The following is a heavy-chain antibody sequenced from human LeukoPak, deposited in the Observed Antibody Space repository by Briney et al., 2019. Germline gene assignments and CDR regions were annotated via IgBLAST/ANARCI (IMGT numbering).Heavy chain of an antibody. J-gene: IGHJ5*02. CDR3: ARGAHRRDGYNLDWFDP. CDR1: GGTFSSYA. Sequence: GSSVKVSCKASGGTFSSYAISWVRQAPGQGLEWMGRIIPIFGTANYAQKFQGRVTITTDESTSTAYVELSSLRSEDTAVYYCARGAHRRDGYNLDWFDPWGQGTLVTVSS. CDR2: IIPIFGTA. D-gene: IGHD5-24*01. V-gene: IGHV1-69*05.